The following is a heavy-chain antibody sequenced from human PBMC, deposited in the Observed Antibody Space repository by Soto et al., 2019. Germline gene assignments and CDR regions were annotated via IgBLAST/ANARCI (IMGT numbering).Heavy chain of an antibody. Sequence: SVKVSCKASGYTFTSYGISWVRQAPGQGLEWMGWISSYNGNANYAQKLQGRVTMTTDTSTGTAYMELKSLTSDDTAVYYCAIAAGIFWSGFEDAYRGQGTLVTVSS. CDR1: GYTFTSYG. CDR2: ISSYNGNA. J-gene: IGHJ4*02. CDR3: AIAAGIFWSGFEDAY. D-gene: IGHD3-3*01. V-gene: IGHV1-18*04.